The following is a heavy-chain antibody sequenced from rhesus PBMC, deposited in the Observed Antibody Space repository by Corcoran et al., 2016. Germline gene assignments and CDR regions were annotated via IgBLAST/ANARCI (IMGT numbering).Heavy chain of an antibody. CDR2: FYGSGSRT. Sequence: QLQLQESGPGLVKPSETLSVTCAVSGGSIRSNYWSWIRPPPGKGLERIGRFYGSGSRTNYNPASKRRVTLSVDTSKNQLALKLSSVTAADTAVYYGARVPEGIQQTFDYWGQGVLVTVSS. CDR3: ARVPEGIQQTFDY. D-gene: IGHD4-23*01. J-gene: IGHJ4*01. V-gene: IGHV4-169*01. CDR1: GGSIRSNY.